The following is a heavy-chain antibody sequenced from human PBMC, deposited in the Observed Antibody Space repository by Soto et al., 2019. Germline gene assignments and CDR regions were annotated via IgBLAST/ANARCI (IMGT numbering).Heavy chain of an antibody. CDR1: GGSFCGYY. CDR2: INHSGST. D-gene: IGHD3-16*02. Sequence: PSETLSLTCAVCGGSFCGYYWSWIRQPPGKGLEWIGEINHSGSTNYNPTLKTRVTISVDTSKNKCSLKRRCVSAADTAVYYCARGAHDYVGGSYRFPGAYYFGYWGQGTLVTVCS. V-gene: IGHV4-34*01. J-gene: IGHJ4*02. CDR3: ARGAHDYVGGSYRFPGAYYFGY.